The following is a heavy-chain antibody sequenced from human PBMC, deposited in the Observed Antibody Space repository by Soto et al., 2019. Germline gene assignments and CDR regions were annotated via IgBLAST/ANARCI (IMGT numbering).Heavy chain of an antibody. Sequence: SETLSLTCTVSGDSITSGDYYWSWVRQPPGKGLEWIGYIFYSGSTYYKASLKSRVTISLDMSRNQFSLKLTSVTAADTAVYYCARGEVAGAGRVGFDAWGKGPLVTVSS. CDR1: GDSITSGDYY. J-gene: IGHJ5*02. CDR2: IFYSGST. D-gene: IGHD6-19*01. CDR3: ARGEVAGAGRVGFDA. V-gene: IGHV4-30-4*01.